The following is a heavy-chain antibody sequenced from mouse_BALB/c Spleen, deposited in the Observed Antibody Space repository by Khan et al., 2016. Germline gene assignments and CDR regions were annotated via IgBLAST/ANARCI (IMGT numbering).Heavy chain of an antibody. CDR3: ERNYDSAMDY. CDR2: INTHSGVP. Sequence: QIQLVQSGPELKKPGETVRISCKASGYTFTTAGMQWVQKMPGKGLKWIGWINTHSGVPKYAEDFKGRFAFSLETSASTAYLQISNLKDEDTATYFCERNYDSAMDYWGQGTSVTVSS. D-gene: IGHD1-1*01. J-gene: IGHJ4*01. V-gene: IGHV9-4*02. CDR1: GYTFTTAG.